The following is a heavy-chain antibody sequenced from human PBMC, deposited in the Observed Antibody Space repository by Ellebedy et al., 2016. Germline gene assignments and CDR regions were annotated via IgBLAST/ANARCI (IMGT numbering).Heavy chain of an antibody. D-gene: IGHD4-17*01. Sequence: LSLTCAASGFTFSSYAMHWVRQAPGKGLEWVAVISYDGSNKYYADSVKGRFTISRDNSKNTLYLQMNSLRAEDTAVYYCARDPYGDYGIDYWGQGTLVTVSS. CDR3: ARDPYGDYGIDY. CDR1: GFTFSSYA. J-gene: IGHJ4*02. V-gene: IGHV3-30*04. CDR2: ISYDGSNK.